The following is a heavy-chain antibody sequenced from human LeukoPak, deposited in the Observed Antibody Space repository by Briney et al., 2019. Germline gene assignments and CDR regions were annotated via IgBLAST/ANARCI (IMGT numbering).Heavy chain of an antibody. Sequence: FETLSLTCTVSGASISSSSFYWGWIRQPPGKGLAWIANIYYNGRTYYNPSLKSRVTISEDTSNNQFSLKLSSVTAADTAVYYCARGDVLLWFGELLSGNWFDPWGQGTLVTVSS. CDR1: GASISSSSFY. V-gene: IGHV4-39*07. J-gene: IGHJ5*02. CDR3: ARGDVLLWFGELLSGNWFDP. CDR2: IYYNGRT. D-gene: IGHD3-10*01.